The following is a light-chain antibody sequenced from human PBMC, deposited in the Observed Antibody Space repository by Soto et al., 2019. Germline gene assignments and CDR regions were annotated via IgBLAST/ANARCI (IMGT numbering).Light chain of an antibody. CDR1: QTISSW. J-gene: IGKJ1*01. V-gene: IGKV1-5*03. CDR3: QQSYRNPRT. CDR2: KAS. Sequence: DIQMTQSPSTLSGSVGDRVTITCRASQTISSWLAWYQQKPGKAPKLLIYKASTLKSGVPSRFGGSGSGTDFTLTISSLQPEDFATYYCQQSYRNPRTFGLGTRVEIK.